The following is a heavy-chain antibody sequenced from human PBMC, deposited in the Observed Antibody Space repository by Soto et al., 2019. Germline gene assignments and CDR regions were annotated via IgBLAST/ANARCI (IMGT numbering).Heavy chain of an antibody. CDR1: GGPFSGYY. CDR3: WRLDIVVGTAVGRYYYYGMDV. CDR2: INHSGST. J-gene: IGHJ6*02. D-gene: IGHD2-2*01. Sequence: SETLSLTCAVYGGPFSGYYWSWIRQPPGKGLEWIGEINHSGSTNYNPSLKSRVTISVDTSKNQFSLKLSSLTAAHTAVYYCWRLDIVVGTAVGRYYYYGMDVWGQGTTVT. V-gene: IGHV4-34*01.